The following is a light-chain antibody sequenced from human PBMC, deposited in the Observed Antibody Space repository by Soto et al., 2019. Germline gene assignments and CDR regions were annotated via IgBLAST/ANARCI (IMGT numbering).Light chain of an antibody. CDR1: QSVSSRY. CDR3: QQRSNWQIT. CDR2: GAS. Sequence: EIVMTQSPGTLSLSPGEGATLSCRASQSVSSRYLAWYQQKPGQAPSLLIYGASSRATGIPDRFRGSGSGTDFTLTISSLEPDDFAVYYCQQRSNWQITFGQGTRLEI. V-gene: IGKV3D-20*02. J-gene: IGKJ5*01.